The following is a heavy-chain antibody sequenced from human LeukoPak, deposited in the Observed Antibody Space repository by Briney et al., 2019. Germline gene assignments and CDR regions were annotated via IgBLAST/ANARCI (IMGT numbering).Heavy chain of an antibody. CDR2: INPNSGGT. J-gene: IGHJ6*02. V-gene: IGHV1-2*02. CDR1: GYTFTGYY. CDR3: ATYCSGGSCYSRYYGMDV. D-gene: IGHD2-15*01. Sequence: ASVKVSCKASGYTFTGYYMHWVRQAPGQGLEWMGWINPNSGGTNYAQKFQGRVTMTRDTSISTAYMDLSRLRSDDTAVYYCATYCSGGSCYSRYYGMDVWGQGTTVTVSS.